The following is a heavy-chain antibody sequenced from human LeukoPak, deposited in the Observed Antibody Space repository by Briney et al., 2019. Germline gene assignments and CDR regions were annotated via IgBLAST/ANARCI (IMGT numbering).Heavy chain of an antibody. CDR2: IYCSGST. V-gene: IGHV4-39*01. CDR1: GDSISSSSYS. D-gene: IGHD2-2*02. CDR3: ARHSDCVTSSCYTGYFDY. Sequence: SETLSLTCAVSGDSISSSSYSWGWIRQPPGKGLEWIGSIYCSGSTYHNPSLKSRVTISVDTSKNQFFLKLSSVTAADTAGYYCARHSDCVTSSCYTGYFDYWGQGTLVTVSS. J-gene: IGHJ4*02.